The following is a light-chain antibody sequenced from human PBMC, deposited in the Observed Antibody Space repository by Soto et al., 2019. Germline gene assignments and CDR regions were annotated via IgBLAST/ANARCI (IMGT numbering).Light chain of an antibody. J-gene: IGLJ3*02. Sequence: QSVLTQPASVSGSPGQSITISCTGTSSDVGGYNYVSWYQQHPGTAPKLMIYDVSNRPSGVSNRFSGSKSGNTASLTISGLQAEDVADYYCSSYTISSTLGVFGGGTKLTVL. CDR1: SSDVGGYNY. V-gene: IGLV2-14*01. CDR3: SSYTISSTLGV. CDR2: DVS.